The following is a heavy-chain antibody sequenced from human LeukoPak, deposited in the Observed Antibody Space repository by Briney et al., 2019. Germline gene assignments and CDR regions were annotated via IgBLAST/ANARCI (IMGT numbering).Heavy chain of an antibody. J-gene: IGHJ2*01. CDR2: IYPGDSDT. Sequence: GESLKISCKGSGYSFTSYWIGWVRQMPGKGLEWMGIIYPGDSDTRYSPSFQGQVTISADKSISTAYLQWSSLKASDTAMYYCARPHYDFWSGLGTDDWYFDLWGRGTLVTVSS. V-gene: IGHV5-51*01. D-gene: IGHD3-3*01. CDR3: ARPHYDFWSGLGTDDWYFDL. CDR1: GYSFTSYW.